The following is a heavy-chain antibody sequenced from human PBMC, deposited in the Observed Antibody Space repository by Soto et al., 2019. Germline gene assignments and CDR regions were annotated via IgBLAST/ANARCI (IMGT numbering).Heavy chain of an antibody. CDR2: IWYDGSNK. J-gene: IGHJ6*02. Sequence: QVQLVESGGGVVQPGRSLRLSCAASGFTFSSYGMHWVRQAPGKGLEWVAVIWYDGSNKYYADSVKGRFTISRDNSKNTLYLQMNSLRAEDTAVYYCARDRGYSSSWPIEFNYYSYGMDVWGQGTTVTVSS. CDR3: ARDRGYSSSWPIEFNYYSYGMDV. D-gene: IGHD6-13*01. CDR1: GFTFSSYG. V-gene: IGHV3-33*01.